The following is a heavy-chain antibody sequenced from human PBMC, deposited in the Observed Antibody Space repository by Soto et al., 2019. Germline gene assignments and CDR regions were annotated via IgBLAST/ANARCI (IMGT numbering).Heavy chain of an antibody. D-gene: IGHD2-2*01. CDR3: AKIRRYATDY. Sequence: GGSLRLSCAASGFTFSSYAMHWVRQAPGKGLEWVAVISYDGSNKYYADSVKGRFTISRDNSKNTLYLQMNSLRAEDTAVYYCAKIRRYATDYWGQGTLVTVSS. J-gene: IGHJ4*02. CDR2: ISYDGSNK. CDR1: GFTFSSYA. V-gene: IGHV3-30-3*02.